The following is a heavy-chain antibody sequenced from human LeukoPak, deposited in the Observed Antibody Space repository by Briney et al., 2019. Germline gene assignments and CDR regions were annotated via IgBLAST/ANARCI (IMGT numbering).Heavy chain of an antibody. V-gene: IGHV3-23*01. D-gene: IGHD7-27*01. CDR2: ISRSGATT. CDR3: ARDPGDRWFFDL. CDR1: GFTFNSYA. Sequence: GGSLRLSCAASGFTFNSYAMDWVRQAPGKGLEWVSLISRSGATTYYADSVKGRFTISRDNSRNTLYLQMTSLRAEDTAVYYCARDPGDRWFFDLWGRGTLVTVSS. J-gene: IGHJ2*01.